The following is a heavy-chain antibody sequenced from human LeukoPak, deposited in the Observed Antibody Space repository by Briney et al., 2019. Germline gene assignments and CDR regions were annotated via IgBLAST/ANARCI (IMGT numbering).Heavy chain of an antibody. Sequence: GESLKISCKGSGYSFSRYWIGWVRKMPGKGLEWMGTIYPGDSETRYSPSFQGQVTISADKSINSAYLQWSSLKASDTAMYCARRGSAAHYYAMDLWGQGTPVTVSS. CDR1: GYSFSRYW. J-gene: IGHJ6*02. D-gene: IGHD2-15*01. CDR3: ARRGSAAHYYAMDL. V-gene: IGHV5-51*01. CDR2: IYPGDSET.